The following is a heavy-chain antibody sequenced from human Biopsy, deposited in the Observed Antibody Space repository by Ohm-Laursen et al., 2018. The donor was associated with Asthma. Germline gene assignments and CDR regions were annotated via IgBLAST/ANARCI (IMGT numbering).Heavy chain of an antibody. CDR3: VRGSSSWHHGPFHYYYGLDV. J-gene: IGHJ6*02. D-gene: IGHD6-13*01. CDR1: SGSGGYMRSGNYY. CDR2: IYYSGTT. V-gene: IGHV4-39*01. Sequence: TLSLTCSLSSGSGGYMRSGNYYWGWIRQPPGKGLEWIGSIYYSGTTCYNPSLESRVTVSADTSKNQLSLKLTSVTAADTAVYYCVRGSSSWHHGPFHYYYGLDVWGQGTTATVSS.